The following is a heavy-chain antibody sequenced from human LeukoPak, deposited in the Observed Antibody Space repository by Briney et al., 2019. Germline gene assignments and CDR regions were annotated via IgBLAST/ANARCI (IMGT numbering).Heavy chain of an antibody. CDR3: ARAVAPRLGFDY. CDR1: GGSFSGYY. D-gene: IGHD6-19*01. Sequence: SETLSLTCAVYGGSFSGYYWSWIRQPPGKGLEWIGYIYYSGSTNYNPSLKSRVTISVDTSKNQFSLKLSSVTAADTAVYYCARAVAPRLGFDYWGQGTLVTVSS. V-gene: IGHV4-59*08. CDR2: IYYSGST. J-gene: IGHJ4*02.